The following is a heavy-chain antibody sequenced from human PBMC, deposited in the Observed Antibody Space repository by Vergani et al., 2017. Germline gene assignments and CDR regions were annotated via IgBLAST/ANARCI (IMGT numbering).Heavy chain of an antibody. D-gene: IGHD3-16*01. CDR1: GFTLSNYD. CDR2: IQFDGSNQ. CDR3: AKHFRGWGIDY. V-gene: IGHV3-30*02. Sequence: QVQLVESGGGVVQRGGSLRLSCATSGFTLSNYDMQWIRQGPGKGLEFVAFIQFDGSNQYYAPSVKGRFTLSRDFSKNTLYLQMNSLRTDDTATYYCAKHFRGWGIDYWGQGTQVIVSS. J-gene: IGHJ4*02.